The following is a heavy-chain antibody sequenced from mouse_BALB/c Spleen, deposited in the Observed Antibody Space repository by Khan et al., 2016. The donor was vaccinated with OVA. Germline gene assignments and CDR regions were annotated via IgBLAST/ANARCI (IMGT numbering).Heavy chain of an antibody. CDR3: AISLYGSSYDYAMDY. Sequence: QVQLQQSGPGLVQPSQSLSITCTVSGFSLTNFGIHWIRQSPGKGLEWLGVIWRGGSTVYNAAFISGLSITKDNSTSQVFFKMNSLKADDTAIYYGAISLYGSSYDYAMDYWGQGTSVTVSS. J-gene: IGHJ4*01. V-gene: IGHV2-5*01. D-gene: IGHD1-1*01. CDR1: GFSLTNFG. CDR2: IWRGGST.